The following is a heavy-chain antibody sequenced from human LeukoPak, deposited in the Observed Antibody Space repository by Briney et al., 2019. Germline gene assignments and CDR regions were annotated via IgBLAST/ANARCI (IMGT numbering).Heavy chain of an antibody. Sequence: SETLSLTCTVSGGSISSGDYYWSWIRQPPGKGLEWIGYIYYSGSTYYNPSLKSRVTISVDTSKNQFSLKLSSVTAADTAVYYCARERGLVRDFDCWGQGTLVTVSS. J-gene: IGHJ4*02. D-gene: IGHD3-10*01. CDR1: GGSISSGDYY. CDR3: ARERGLVRDFDC. V-gene: IGHV4-30-4*01. CDR2: IYYSGST.